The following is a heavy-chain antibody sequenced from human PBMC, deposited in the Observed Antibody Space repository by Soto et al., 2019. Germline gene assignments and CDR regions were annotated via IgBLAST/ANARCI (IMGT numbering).Heavy chain of an antibody. D-gene: IGHD3-10*01. Sequence: EVQLVESGGGLVKPGGSLRLSCAASGFTFSSYSMNWVRQAPGKGLEWVSSISSSSSYIYYADSVKGRFTISRDNAKNSLYLQMNSLRAEDTAVYYCATHLGFGDFDYWGQGTLVTVSS. J-gene: IGHJ4*02. CDR1: GFTFSSYS. CDR3: ATHLGFGDFDY. V-gene: IGHV3-21*01. CDR2: ISSSSSYI.